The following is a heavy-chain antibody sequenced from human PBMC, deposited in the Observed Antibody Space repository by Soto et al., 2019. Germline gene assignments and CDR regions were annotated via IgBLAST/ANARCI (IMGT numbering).Heavy chain of an antibody. V-gene: IGHV3-23*01. D-gene: IGHD6-19*01. CDR1: GFTFSSYA. CDR2: ISGSGGST. J-gene: IGHJ4*02. CDR3: AKDHEYFTSSNLDY. Sequence: PGGSLRLSCAASGFTFSSYAMSWVRQAPGKGLEWVSAISGSGGSTYYADSVKGRFTISRDNSKNTLYLQMNSLRAEDTAVYYCAKDHEYFTSSNLDYWGQGTLVTVSS.